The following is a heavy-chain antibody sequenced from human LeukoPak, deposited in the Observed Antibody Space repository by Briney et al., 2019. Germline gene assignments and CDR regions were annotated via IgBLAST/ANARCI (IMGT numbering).Heavy chain of an antibody. CDR3: ARDPSRWDSSSWLGH. Sequence: GASVKVSCKASGYTFTSYGISWVRQAPGQGLEWMGWISAYNGNTNYAQKLQGRVTMTTDTSTSTAYMELRSLRSDDTAVYYCARDPSRWDSSSWLGHWGQGTLVTVSS. D-gene: IGHD6-13*01. J-gene: IGHJ5*02. V-gene: IGHV1-18*01. CDR2: ISAYNGNT. CDR1: GYTFTSYG.